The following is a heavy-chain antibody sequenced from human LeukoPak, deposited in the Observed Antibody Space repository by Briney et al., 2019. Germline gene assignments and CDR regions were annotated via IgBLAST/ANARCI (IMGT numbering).Heavy chain of an antibody. CDR1: GFTFSSYG. Sequence: GGSLRLSCAASGFTFSSYGMHWVRQAPGKGLEWVAVIWYDGSNKYYADSVKGRFTISRDNSKNTLYLQMNSLRAEDTAVYYCASEGVLYDYVWGSYRPFWGQGTLVTVSS. J-gene: IGHJ4*02. D-gene: IGHD3-16*02. V-gene: IGHV3-33*01. CDR3: ASEGVLYDYVWGSYRPF. CDR2: IWYDGSNK.